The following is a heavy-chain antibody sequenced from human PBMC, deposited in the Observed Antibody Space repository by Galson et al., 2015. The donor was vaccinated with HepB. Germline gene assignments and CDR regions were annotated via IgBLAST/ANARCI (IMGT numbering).Heavy chain of an antibody. CDR1: GGSFRGHF. J-gene: IGHJ4*02. CDR2: LNQSGST. Sequence: LSLTCAVSGGSFRGHFWSWLRQPPGQGLEWIGELNQSGSTNYNPSLQSRVTISAHTSKNQFSLKLISLIAADTALYYCASASDSSGYYHDWGQGTLVTVSS. V-gene: IGHV4-34*01. CDR3: ASASDSSGYYHD. D-gene: IGHD3-22*01.